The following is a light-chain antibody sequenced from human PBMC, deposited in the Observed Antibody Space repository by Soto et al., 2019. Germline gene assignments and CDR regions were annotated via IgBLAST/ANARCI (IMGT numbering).Light chain of an antibody. CDR1: QGISNY. CDR3: QKYDSAPWT. CDR2: AAS. V-gene: IGKV1-27*01. Sequence: DIQMTQSPASLSASVRDRVTITCRASQGISNYLAWYQQKPGKVPKLLIYAASTLQSGVPSRFSGSGPGTDFTLTISSLQPEDVATYYCQKYDSAPWTFGQGTKVEIK. J-gene: IGKJ1*01.